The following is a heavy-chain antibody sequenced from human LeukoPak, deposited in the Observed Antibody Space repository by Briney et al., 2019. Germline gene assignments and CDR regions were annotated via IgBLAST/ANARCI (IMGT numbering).Heavy chain of an antibody. CDR1: GGSISSGGYY. J-gene: IGHJ4*02. D-gene: IGHD4-17*01. V-gene: IGHV4-31*03. CDR2: IYYSGST. Sequence: SETLSLTCTVSGGSISSGGYYWSWIRQHPGKGLEWIGYIYYSGSTYYNPSLKSRVTISVDTSKNQFSLKLSSVTAADTAVYYCARAKNDYGDYVFDYWGQGTLVTVSS. CDR3: ARAKNDYGDYVFDY.